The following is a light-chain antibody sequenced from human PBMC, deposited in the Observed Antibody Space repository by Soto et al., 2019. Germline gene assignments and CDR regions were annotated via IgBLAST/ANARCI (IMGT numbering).Light chain of an antibody. CDR1: SRDVGAHDR. J-gene: IGLJ3*02. Sequence: QSVLTQPASVSGSPGQSITISCTGTSRDVGAHDRVSWSQQHPAKAPKLMIYEVNKRPSGVSDRFSGSKSGNTASLTISGLQPEDEADYYCSSFTGTSTWVFGGGTQLTVL. CDR2: EVN. CDR3: SSFTGTSTWV. V-gene: IGLV2-14*01.